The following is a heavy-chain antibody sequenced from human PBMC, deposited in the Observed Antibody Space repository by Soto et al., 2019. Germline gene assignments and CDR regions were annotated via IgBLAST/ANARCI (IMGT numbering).Heavy chain of an antibody. CDR3: ARHTSDFWFDP. Sequence: TSETLCLTCSVAGGSIRNSSYLWGWIRQPPGKGLEWIGSIYYSGSTYYNPSLKSRVTVSVDTSKNQFSLKLSSVTAADTAVYYCARHTSDFWFDPWGQGTLVTVSS. CDR2: IYYSGST. D-gene: IGHD2-2*01. CDR1: GGSIRNSSYL. J-gene: IGHJ5*02. V-gene: IGHV4-39*01.